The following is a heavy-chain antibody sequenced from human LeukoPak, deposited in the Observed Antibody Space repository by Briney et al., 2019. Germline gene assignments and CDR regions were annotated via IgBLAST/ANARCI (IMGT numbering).Heavy chain of an antibody. CDR3: ARGGGGTITSGHAFDI. D-gene: IGHD1-1*01. CDR1: GGSISSSTYY. V-gene: IGHV4-39*07. J-gene: IGHJ3*02. CDR2: IYYSGST. Sequence: SETLSLTCTVSGGSISSSTYYWGWIRQPPGKGPEWIGSIYYSGSTYYNPSLKSRVTMSVDTSKNQFSLKLNSVTAADTAVYYCARGGGGTITSGHAFDIWGQGTMVTVSS.